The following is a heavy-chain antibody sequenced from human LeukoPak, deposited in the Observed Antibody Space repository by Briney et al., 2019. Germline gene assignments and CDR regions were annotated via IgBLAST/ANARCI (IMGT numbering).Heavy chain of an antibody. CDR3: AKDRGWMGATDEDY. CDR2: ISGSGGST. J-gene: IGHJ4*02. D-gene: IGHD1-26*01. Sequence: GGSLRLSCAASGFTFSSYAMSWVRQAPGKGLEWVSAISGSGGSTYYADSVKGRFTISRDNSKDTLYLQMNSLRAEDTAVYYCAKDRGWMGATDEDYWGQGTLVTVSS. CDR1: GFTFSSYA. V-gene: IGHV3-23*01.